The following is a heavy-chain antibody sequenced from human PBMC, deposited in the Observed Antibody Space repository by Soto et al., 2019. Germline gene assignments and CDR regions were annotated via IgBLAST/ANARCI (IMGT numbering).Heavy chain of an antibody. CDR2: IIPIFGTA. V-gene: IGHV1-69*13. J-gene: IGHJ6*02. Sequence: SVKVSCKGSGGTFSSYAISWVRQAPGQGLEWMGGIIPIFGTANYAQKFQGRVTITADESTSTAYMELSSLRSEDTAVYYCARRGSGSYYYGMDVWGQGTTVTVSS. D-gene: IGHD3-10*01. CDR1: GGTFSSYA. CDR3: ARRGSGSYYYGMDV.